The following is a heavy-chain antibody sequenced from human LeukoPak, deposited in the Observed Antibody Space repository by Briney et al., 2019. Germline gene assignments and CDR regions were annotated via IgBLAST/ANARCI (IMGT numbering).Heavy chain of an antibody. CDR2: ISWKSDSV. CDR1: GFTFDDYA. V-gene: IGHV3-9*01. Sequence: GGSLRLSCVASGFTFDDYAMHWARQAPGKGLEWVSGISWKSDSVDYADSVKGRFTISRDNAKNSLYLQMNSLRADDTALYYCAKDWSYGGNSWKYFGSWGRGVLVTVSS. J-gene: IGHJ4*02. CDR3: AKDWSYGGNSWKYFGS. D-gene: IGHD4-23*01.